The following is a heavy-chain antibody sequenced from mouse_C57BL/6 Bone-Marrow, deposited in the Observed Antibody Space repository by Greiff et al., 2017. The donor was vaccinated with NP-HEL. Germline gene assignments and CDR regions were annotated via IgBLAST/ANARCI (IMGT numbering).Heavy chain of an antibody. Sequence: VQLQQSGAELARPGASVKMSCKASGYTFTSYTMHWVKQRPGQGLEWIGYINPSSGYTKYNQKFKDKATLTADKSSSTAYMQLSSLTSEDSAVYYCARRGYDYDFFDYWGQGTTLTVSS. CDR2: INPSSGYT. V-gene: IGHV1-4*01. D-gene: IGHD2-4*01. CDR1: GYTFTSYT. J-gene: IGHJ2*01. CDR3: ARRGYDYDFFDY.